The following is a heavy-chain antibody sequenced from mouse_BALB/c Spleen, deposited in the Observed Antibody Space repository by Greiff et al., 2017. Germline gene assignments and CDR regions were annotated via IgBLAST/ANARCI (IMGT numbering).Heavy chain of an antibody. CDR1: GFSLTSYG. J-gene: IGHJ2*01. V-gene: IGHV2-2*02. D-gene: IGHD2-14*01. CDR3: ARNRNRYNVYYFDY. Sequence: QDQLQQSGPGLVQPSQSLSITCTVSGFSLTSYGVHWVRQSPGKGLEWLGVLWSGGSTDYNAAFISRLSISKDNSKSQVFFKMNSLQANDTAVYYCARNRNRYNVYYFDYWGQGTTLTVSS. CDR2: LWSGGST.